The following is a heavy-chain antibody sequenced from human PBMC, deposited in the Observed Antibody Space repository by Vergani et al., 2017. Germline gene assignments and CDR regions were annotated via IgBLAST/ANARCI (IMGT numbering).Heavy chain of an antibody. CDR3: ARDYGDWHNWFDP. Sequence: QVQLVQSGAEVKKPGSSVKVSCKASGGTFSSYAISWVRQAPGQGLEWMGGIIPIFGTANYAQKLQGKVTSTADESTSTAYRELSSLRSEDTAVYDCARDYGDWHNWFDPWGQGTLVTVSS. J-gene: IGHJ5*02. CDR1: GGTFSSYA. CDR2: IIPIFGTA. V-gene: IGHV1-69*01. D-gene: IGHD4-17*01.